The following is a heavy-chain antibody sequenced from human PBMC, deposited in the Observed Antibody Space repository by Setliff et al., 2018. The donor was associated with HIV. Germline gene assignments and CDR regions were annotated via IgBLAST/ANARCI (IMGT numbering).Heavy chain of an antibody. Sequence: ASVKVSCKASGYSFTVYYMHWVRQAPGQGLEWMGWINPNSGDTNYAQKFQGRLTMTTDTSTSTAYMELRSLRSDDTAMYYCARPGGSYGDYGWYLRFWGQGTLVTVSS. CDR2: INPNSGDT. J-gene: IGHJ4*02. V-gene: IGHV1-2*02. D-gene: IGHD4-17*01. CDR1: GYSFTVYY. CDR3: ARPGGSYGDYGWYLRF.